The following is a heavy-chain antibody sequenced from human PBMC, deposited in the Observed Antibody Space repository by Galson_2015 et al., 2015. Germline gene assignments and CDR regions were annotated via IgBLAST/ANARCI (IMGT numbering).Heavy chain of an antibody. Sequence: SVKFSCKASGYTFTGYYIHWVRQAPGQGLEWMGRINPSSGVTNYAQKFQGRVTMTMDTSISTAYKDLSRLRSDDTAVSLCARDNLTMITFGGVSPDAYWGQGTLVTVSS. D-gene: IGHD3-16*01. CDR1: GYTFTGYY. CDR3: ARDNLTMITFGGVSPDAY. J-gene: IGHJ4*02. CDR2: INPSSGVT. V-gene: IGHV1-2*06.